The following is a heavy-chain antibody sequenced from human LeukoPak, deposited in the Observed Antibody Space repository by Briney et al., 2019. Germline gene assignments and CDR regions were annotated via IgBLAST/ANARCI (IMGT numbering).Heavy chain of an antibody. Sequence: SETLSLTCAVYGGXFSGYYCSWIRQPPGKGLEWIGYIYYSGSTNYNPSLKSRVTISVDMSKNQFSLKLSSMTAADTAVYYCARGYSTGRVDYWGQGTLVTVSS. D-gene: IGHD4-11*01. CDR3: ARGYSTGRVDY. V-gene: IGHV4-59*01. CDR1: GGXFSGYY. CDR2: IYYSGST. J-gene: IGHJ4*02.